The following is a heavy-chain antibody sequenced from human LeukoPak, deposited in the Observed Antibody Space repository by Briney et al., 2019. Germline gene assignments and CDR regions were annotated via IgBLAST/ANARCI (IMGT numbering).Heavy chain of an antibody. J-gene: IGHJ6*03. Sequence: SETLSLTCTVSGDSISSSDYYWGWIRQSPGKGLEWIGRISYSGKTFYNPSLESRVTMSVDTSKNLFSLRLNSVTAADTAVYYCSRLTHSYYADTAGYYPYYYMDVWGEGATVTVSS. CDR3: SRLTHSYYADTAGYYPYYYMDV. CDR2: ISYSGKT. V-gene: IGHV4-39*02. CDR1: GDSISSSDYY. D-gene: IGHD3-22*01.